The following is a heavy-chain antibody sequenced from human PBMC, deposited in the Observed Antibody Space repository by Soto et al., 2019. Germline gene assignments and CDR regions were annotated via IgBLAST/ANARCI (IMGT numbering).Heavy chain of an antibody. CDR2: IYYSGST. V-gene: IGHV4-39*01. CDR1: GGSISSSSYY. Sequence: SETLSLTCTVSGGSISSSSYYWGWIRQPPGKGLEWIGSIYYSGSTYYNPSLKSRVTISVDTSKNQFSLKLSSVTAADTAVYYCARAPFVFYTVYYYYYGIDVRAQRTTVTGSS. D-gene: IGHD2-21*01. CDR3: ARAPFVFYTVYYYYYGIDV. J-gene: IGHJ6*02.